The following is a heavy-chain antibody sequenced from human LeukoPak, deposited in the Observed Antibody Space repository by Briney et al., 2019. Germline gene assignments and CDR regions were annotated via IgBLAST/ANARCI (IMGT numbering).Heavy chain of an antibody. CDR1: GFTFSGSA. D-gene: IGHD3-10*01. Sequence: QPGGSLRLSCAASGFTFSGSALHWVRQASGKGLEWVGRIRSTANGYATAYAASVKGRFTISRDDSKNTAYLRMDSLKTEDTAVYYCAREVVWKVLLWFGEPYNWFDPWGQGTLVTVSS. CDR3: AREVVWKVLLWFGEPYNWFDP. V-gene: IGHV3-73*01. CDR2: IRSTANGYAT. J-gene: IGHJ5*02.